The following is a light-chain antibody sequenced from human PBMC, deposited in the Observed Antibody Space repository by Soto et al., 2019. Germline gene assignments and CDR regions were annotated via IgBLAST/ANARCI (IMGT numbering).Light chain of an antibody. Sequence: ESVMTQSPVTLSVSPGDRVTLSCRASQNVDNAVAWYQQKYGQPPRLLIYAASTRATGVPDRFRGSGSGTDFTLTISSLQSEDFAVYYCQQYDIWASFGGGSRVDFK. CDR3: QQYDIWAS. CDR2: AAS. V-gene: IGKV3-15*01. J-gene: IGKJ4*01. CDR1: QNVDNA.